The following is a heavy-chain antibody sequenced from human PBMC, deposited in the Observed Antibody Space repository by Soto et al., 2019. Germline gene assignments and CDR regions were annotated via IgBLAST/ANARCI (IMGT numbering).Heavy chain of an antibody. CDR1: GFTVRSNY. V-gene: IGHV3-23*04. J-gene: IGHJ2*01. Sequence: EVQLVESGGGLIQPGGSLRLSCAASGFTVRSNYMNWVRQAPGKGLEWVSAISGSGGSTYYADSVKGRFTISRDNSKNTLYLQMNSLRAEDTAVYYCAKDVNDYGDFYWYFDLWGRGTLVTVSS. D-gene: IGHD4-17*01. CDR3: AKDVNDYGDFYWYFDL. CDR2: ISGSGGST.